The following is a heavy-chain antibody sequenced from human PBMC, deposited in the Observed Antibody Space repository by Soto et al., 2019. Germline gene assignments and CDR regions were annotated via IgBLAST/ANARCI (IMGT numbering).Heavy chain of an antibody. Sequence: QVQLVESGGGVVQPGRSLRLSCAASGFIFSNYGMHWVRQAPGKGLEWVAVISYDGSNQYYADSVKGRFTISRDNSKNTLFLQMNSLRAEDTAVYYCAKKRGSGYDFLGAFDVWGQGTMVTVSS. D-gene: IGHD5-12*01. CDR1: GFIFSNYG. CDR3: AKKRGSGYDFLGAFDV. J-gene: IGHJ3*01. V-gene: IGHV3-30*18. CDR2: ISYDGSNQ.